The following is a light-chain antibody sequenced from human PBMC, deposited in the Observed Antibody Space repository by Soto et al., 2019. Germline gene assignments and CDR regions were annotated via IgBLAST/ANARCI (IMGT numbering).Light chain of an antibody. CDR1: ESVSSN. V-gene: IGKV3-15*01. Sequence: EIVMTQSPATLSVSPGERATLSCRASESVSSNLVWYQQRPGQPPRLLIYGASTRATGVPARFSGSGSGTEFTLTISSLQSEDFEVYYCQQHKNWPPSTFGQGTRLEIK. CDR2: GAS. J-gene: IGKJ5*01. CDR3: QQHKNWPPST.